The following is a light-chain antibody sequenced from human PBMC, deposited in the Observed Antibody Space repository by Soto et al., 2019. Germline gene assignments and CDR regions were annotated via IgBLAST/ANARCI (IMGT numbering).Light chain of an antibody. J-gene: IGKJ3*01. CDR1: QSVSSNY. Sequence: EFVLTQSPGTLSLSPGERATLSCRAGQSVSSNYLAWYQQKPGQAPRLLIYGASSRATGIPDRFSGSGSGTDFTLTISRLEPEDFAVYYCQQYGSSALFTFGPGTKVDIK. V-gene: IGKV3-20*01. CDR3: QQYGSSALFT. CDR2: GAS.